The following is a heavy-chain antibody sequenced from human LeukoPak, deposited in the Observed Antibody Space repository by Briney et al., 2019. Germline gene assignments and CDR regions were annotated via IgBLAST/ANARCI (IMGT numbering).Heavy chain of an antibody. CDR3: ARDAGIQLWLRGWFDP. CDR2: MYTSGST. J-gene: IGHJ5*02. D-gene: IGHD5-18*01. Sequence: SGTLSLTCTVSGGSISSGSYYWTWIRQPAGKGLEWIGHMYTSGSTNYNPSLKSRVTISLETSKNQFSLRLSSVTAADTAVYYCARDAGIQLWLRGWFDPWGQGTLVTVSS. CDR1: GGSISSGSYY. V-gene: IGHV4-61*09.